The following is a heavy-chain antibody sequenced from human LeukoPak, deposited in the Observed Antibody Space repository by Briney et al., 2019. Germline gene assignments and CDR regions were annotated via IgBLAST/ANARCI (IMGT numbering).Heavy chain of an antibody. V-gene: IGHV3-33*01. CDR3: ARAAGAAAYFDY. CDR1: GFTFSSYG. CDR2: IWYDGSNK. Sequence: GGSLRLSCAASGFTFSSYGMHWVRQAPGKGLEWVAGIWYDGSNKYYADPVKGRFTISRDNSKNTLYLQMNSLRAEDTAVYYCARAAGAAAYFDYWGQGTLVTVSS. D-gene: IGHD6-13*01. J-gene: IGHJ4*02.